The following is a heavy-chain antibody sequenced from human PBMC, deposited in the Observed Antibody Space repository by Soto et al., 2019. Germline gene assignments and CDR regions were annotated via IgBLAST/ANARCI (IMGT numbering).Heavy chain of an antibody. CDR2: INPNGGST. Sequence: QVQLVQSGAEVKKPGASVKVSCKASGYTFIHYYIHWVPQAPGQGLEWMAIINPNGGSTNYAQKFRGRVTVTSDTSTTTVSMELNSLGSDDTAVYFCARSLLQGDFWGQGTLVTVSS. CDR1: GYTFIHYY. D-gene: IGHD2-21*01. CDR3: ARSLLQGDF. J-gene: IGHJ4*02. V-gene: IGHV1-46*01.